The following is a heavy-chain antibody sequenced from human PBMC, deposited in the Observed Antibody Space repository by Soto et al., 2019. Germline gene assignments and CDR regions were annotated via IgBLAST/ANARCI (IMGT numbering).Heavy chain of an antibody. J-gene: IGHJ4*02. CDR2: LYNTGST. CDR1: GASISRYY. CDR3: ARGVSGYYDFDY. D-gene: IGHD3-22*01. V-gene: IGHV4-59*01. Sequence: SETLSLTCTVSGASISRYYWSWIRQSPGKGLEWIGYLYNTGSTNYNPSLKSRVTISVDTSKNQFSLKLSSVTAADTAVYYCARGVSGYYDFDYWGQGTLVTVSS.